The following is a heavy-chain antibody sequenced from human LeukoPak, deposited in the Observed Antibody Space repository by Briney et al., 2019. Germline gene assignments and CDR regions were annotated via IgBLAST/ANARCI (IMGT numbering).Heavy chain of an antibody. CDR1: GFTFSSYG. D-gene: IGHD4-11*01. CDR3: ARAVSPNY. CDR2: IWYDGSNK. J-gene: IGHJ4*02. Sequence: GGSLRLSCAASGFTFSSYGMHWVRQAPGKGLEWVAVIWYDGSNKYYADSVKGRFTISRDNAKNSLYLQMNSLRAEDTAVYYCARAVSPNYWGQGTLVTVSS. V-gene: IGHV3-33*01.